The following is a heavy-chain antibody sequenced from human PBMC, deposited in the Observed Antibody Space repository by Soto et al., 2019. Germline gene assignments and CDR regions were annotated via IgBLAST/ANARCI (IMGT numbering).Heavy chain of an antibody. V-gene: IGHV3-33*01. CDR3: ARDPCSGGSCYFDY. Sequence: PGGSLRLSCAASGFTFSSYGMHWVRQAPGKGLEWVAVIWYDGSNKYYADSVKGRFTISRDNSKNTLYLQMNSLRAEDTAVYYCARDPCSGGSCYFDYWGQGTLVTVSS. CDR2: IWYDGSNK. D-gene: IGHD2-15*01. J-gene: IGHJ4*02. CDR1: GFTFSSYG.